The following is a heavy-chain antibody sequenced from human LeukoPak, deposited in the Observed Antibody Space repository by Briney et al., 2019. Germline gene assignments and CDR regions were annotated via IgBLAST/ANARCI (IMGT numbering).Heavy chain of an antibody. Sequence: SETVSLTCTVSGYSISSGYYWGWIRQPPGKGLEWIGSIYHSGSTYYNPSLKSRVTISVDTSKNQFSLKLSSVTAADTAVYYCARDAPGYCSGGSCGVVWFDPWGQGTLVTVSS. D-gene: IGHD2-15*01. CDR2: IYHSGST. CDR1: GYSISSGYY. V-gene: IGHV4-38-2*02. CDR3: ARDAPGYCSGGSCGVVWFDP. J-gene: IGHJ5*02.